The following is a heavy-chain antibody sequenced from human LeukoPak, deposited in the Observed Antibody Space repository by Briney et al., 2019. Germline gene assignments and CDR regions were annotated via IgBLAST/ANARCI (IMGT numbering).Heavy chain of an antibody. Sequence: SETLSLTCAVYGGSFSGYYWSWIRQPPGKGLEWIGEINHSGSTNYNPSLKSRVTISVDTSKNQFSLKLSSVTAADTAVYYCASTTGYCSGGSCYLGAFDIWGQGTMVTVSS. J-gene: IGHJ3*02. V-gene: IGHV4-34*01. CDR1: GGSFSGYY. CDR2: INHSGST. CDR3: ASTTGYCSGGSCYLGAFDI. D-gene: IGHD2-15*01.